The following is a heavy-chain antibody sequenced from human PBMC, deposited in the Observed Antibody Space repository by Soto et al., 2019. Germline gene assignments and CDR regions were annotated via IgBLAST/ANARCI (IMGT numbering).Heavy chain of an antibody. V-gene: IGHV1-69*01. Sequence: QVQLVQSGAEVKKPGSSVKVSCKASGGTFSSYAISWVRQAPGQGLEWMGGIIPIFGTANYAQKFQGRVTITADETTRTAYMELSSLRSEDTAVYYCARYRYYDSSGYYYYYYGMDVWGQGTTVTVSS. CDR2: IIPIFGTA. J-gene: IGHJ6*02. D-gene: IGHD3-22*01. CDR1: GGTFSSYA. CDR3: ARYRYYDSSGYYYYYYGMDV.